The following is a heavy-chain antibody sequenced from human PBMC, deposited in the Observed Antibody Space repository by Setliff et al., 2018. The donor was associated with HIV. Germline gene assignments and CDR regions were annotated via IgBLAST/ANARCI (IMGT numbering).Heavy chain of an antibody. CDR2: IYYSGST. D-gene: IGHD3-10*02. V-gene: IGHV4-39*07. CDR3: ARGHMLITYYYYYYMDV. CDR1: GGSISSGSYY. J-gene: IGHJ6*03. Sequence: SETLSLTCTVSGGSISSGSYYWGWIRQPPGKGLEWIGSIYYSGSTYSNPSLKSRVTISADTSKNQISLKLSSVTAADTAVYYCARGHMLITYYYYYYMDVWGKGTTVTVSS.